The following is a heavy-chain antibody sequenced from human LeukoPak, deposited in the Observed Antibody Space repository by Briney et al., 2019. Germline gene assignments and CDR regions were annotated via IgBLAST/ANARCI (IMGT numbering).Heavy chain of an antibody. CDR1: GFTFSSYA. D-gene: IGHD2-2*01. Sequence: GGSLRLSCAASGFTFSSYAMSWVRQAPGKGLEWVSSISSSSSYIYYADSVKGRFTISRDNAKNSLYLQMNSLRAEDTAVYYCASPGEYQEFDYWGQGTLVTVSS. CDR3: ASPGEYQEFDY. V-gene: IGHV3-21*01. CDR2: ISSSSSYI. J-gene: IGHJ4*02.